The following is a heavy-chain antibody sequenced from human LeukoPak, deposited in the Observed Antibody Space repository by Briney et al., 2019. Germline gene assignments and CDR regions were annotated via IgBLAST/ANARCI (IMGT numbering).Heavy chain of an antibody. Sequence: GASVKVSCKVSGYTLTELSMHWVRQAPGKGLEWMGGFYPEDGETIYAQKFQGRVTMTEDTSTDTAYMELSSLRSEDTAVYYCATARQYYYGSGPSVYYFDYWGQGTLVTVSS. CDR1: GYTLTELS. V-gene: IGHV1-24*01. CDR2: FYPEDGET. D-gene: IGHD3-10*01. CDR3: ATARQYYYGSGPSVYYFDY. J-gene: IGHJ4*02.